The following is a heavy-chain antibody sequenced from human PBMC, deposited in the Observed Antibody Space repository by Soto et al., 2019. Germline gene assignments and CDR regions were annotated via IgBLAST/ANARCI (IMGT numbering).Heavy chain of an antibody. Sequence: ASVKVSCKASGYTFTSYGISWVRQATGQGLEWMGWISAYNGNTNYAQKLQGRVTMTTDTSTSTAYMELRSLRSDDTAVYYCAREWEGYCSGGSCYGHWFDPWGQGTLVTVSS. CDR1: GYTFTSYG. D-gene: IGHD2-15*01. J-gene: IGHJ5*02. CDR3: AREWEGYCSGGSCYGHWFDP. V-gene: IGHV1-18*04. CDR2: ISAYNGNT.